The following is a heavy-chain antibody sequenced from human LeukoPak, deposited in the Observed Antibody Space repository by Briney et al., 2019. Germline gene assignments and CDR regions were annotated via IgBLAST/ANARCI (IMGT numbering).Heavy chain of an antibody. CDR1: GYSFTSYW. J-gene: IGHJ6*02. CDR3: ARLNDYDFWSGYSYYYYGMDV. V-gene: IGHV5-51*01. D-gene: IGHD3-3*01. CDR2: IYPGDSDT. Sequence: GESLKISCKGSGYSFTSYWIGWVRQMPGKGLEWMGIIYPGDSDTGYSPSFQGQVTISADKSISTAYLQWSSLKASDTAMYYCARLNDYDFWSGYSYYYYGMDVWGQGTTVTVSS.